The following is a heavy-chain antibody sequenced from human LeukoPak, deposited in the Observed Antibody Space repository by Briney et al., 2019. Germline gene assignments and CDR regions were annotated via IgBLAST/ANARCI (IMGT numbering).Heavy chain of an antibody. D-gene: IGHD2-21*01. Sequence: GGSLRLSCEASGFTFSSYGMHWVRQAPGKGLEWVAVISYDGSTKYYADSVKGRFTISRGNAKNTLYLQMSSLRAEDTAVYYCARGRDYSFDYWGQGNLVTVSS. CDR3: ARGRDYSFDY. CDR1: GFTFSSYG. V-gene: IGHV3-30*03. J-gene: IGHJ4*02. CDR2: ISYDGSTK.